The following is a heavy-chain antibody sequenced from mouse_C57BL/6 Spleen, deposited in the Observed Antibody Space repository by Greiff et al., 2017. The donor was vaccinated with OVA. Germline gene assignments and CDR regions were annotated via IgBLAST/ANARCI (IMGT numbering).Heavy chain of an antibody. V-gene: IGHV1-80*01. Sequence: QVQLQQSGAELVKPGASVKISCKASGYAFSSYWMNWVKQRPGKGLEWIGQIYPGDGDTNYNGKFKGKATLTADKSSSTAYMQLSSLTSEDSAVYFCARGYYGTPLYYFDYWGQGTTLTVSS. CDR2: IYPGDGDT. D-gene: IGHD1-1*01. CDR3: ARGYYGTPLYYFDY. CDR1: GYAFSSYW. J-gene: IGHJ2*01.